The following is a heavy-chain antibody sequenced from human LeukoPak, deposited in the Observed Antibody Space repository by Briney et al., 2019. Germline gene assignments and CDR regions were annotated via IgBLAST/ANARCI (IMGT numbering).Heavy chain of an antibody. Sequence: SGTLSLTCTVSGGSVSSSNWWSWVRQPPEKGLEWIGEIYHSGSTNYNPSLKSRVTISVDKSKDQFSLKLSSVTAADTAVYYCARASPTSPYAFDIWGPGTMVTVSS. CDR1: GGSVSSSNW. CDR3: ARASPTSPYAFDI. J-gene: IGHJ3*02. V-gene: IGHV4-4*02. CDR2: IYHSGST.